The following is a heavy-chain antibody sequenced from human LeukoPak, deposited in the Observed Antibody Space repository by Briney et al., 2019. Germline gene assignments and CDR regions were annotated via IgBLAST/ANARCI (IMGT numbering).Heavy chain of an antibody. V-gene: IGHV1-2*02. CDR3: ASAIISDYYGSGRMGSHYYMDV. CDR1: GYTFTGYY. CDR2: INPNSGGT. D-gene: IGHD3-10*01. Sequence: GASVKVSCKASGYTFTGYYMHWVRQAPGQGLEWMGWINPNSGGTNYAQKFQGRVTMTRDTSISTAYMELSRLRSDDTAVYYCASAIISDYYGSGRMGSHYYMDVWGKGTTVTVSS. J-gene: IGHJ6*03.